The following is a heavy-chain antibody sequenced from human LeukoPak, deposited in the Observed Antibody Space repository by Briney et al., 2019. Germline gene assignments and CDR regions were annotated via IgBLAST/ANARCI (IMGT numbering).Heavy chain of an antibody. CDR1: GGSISSDSYY. D-gene: IGHD6-19*01. J-gene: IGHJ4*02. CDR3: ASLAVAGLSEGY. CDR2: IYYSGST. V-gene: IGHV4-39*01. Sequence: TSETLSLTCTVSGGSISSDSYYWAWIRQPPGKGLEWIASIYYSGSTYYNPSLKSRVTISVDTSRNQFSLKLSSVTAADTAVYYCASLAVAGLSEGYWGQGTLVIVSS.